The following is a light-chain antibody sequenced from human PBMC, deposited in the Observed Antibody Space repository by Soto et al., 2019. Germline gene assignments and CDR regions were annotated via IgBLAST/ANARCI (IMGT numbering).Light chain of an antibody. CDR3: QQCNSNPYT. CDR2: DAS. Sequence: DIQMTQSPSTLSASVGDRVTITCRASQSIDSWLAWYQQKPGKAPKLLIYDASILESGVPSRFSGSGSGTESTLTISSLQPDDFATYYCQQCNSNPYTFGQGTKLEIK. J-gene: IGKJ2*01. V-gene: IGKV1-5*01. CDR1: QSIDSW.